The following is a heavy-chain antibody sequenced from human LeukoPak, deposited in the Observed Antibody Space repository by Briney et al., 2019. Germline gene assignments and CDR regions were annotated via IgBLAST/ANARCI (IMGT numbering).Heavy chain of an antibody. D-gene: IGHD2-21*02. V-gene: IGHV4-4*07. Sequence: SETLSLTCTVSGASVSSNYWSWIRQSAVRGLEWLGRISVSDGTNYNPSLKGRVSMSVGASKNQFSLILTSAAAADTAVYYCARMRRHTGDWYADDSWGQGKLVTVSS. J-gene: IGHJ4*02. CDR3: ARMRRHTGDWYADDS. CDR1: GASVSSNY. CDR2: ISVSDGT.